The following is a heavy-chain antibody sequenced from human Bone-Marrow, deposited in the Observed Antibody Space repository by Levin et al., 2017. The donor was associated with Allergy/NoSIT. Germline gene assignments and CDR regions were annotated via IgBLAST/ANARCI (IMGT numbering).Heavy chain of an antibody. Sequence: GESLKISCAASGFTFNNYGIHWVRQAPGKGLEWVAGTSYDGNNRYYADSVKGRFTISRDNSKSTLYLQMNSLRPEDTAVYYCARDKGSTDYGEDSFDSWGQGTMVTVSS. D-gene: IGHD4/OR15-4a*01. V-gene: IGHV3-30*19. CDR1: GFTFNNYG. J-gene: IGHJ3*02. CDR2: TSYDGNNR. CDR3: ARDKGSTDYGEDSFDS.